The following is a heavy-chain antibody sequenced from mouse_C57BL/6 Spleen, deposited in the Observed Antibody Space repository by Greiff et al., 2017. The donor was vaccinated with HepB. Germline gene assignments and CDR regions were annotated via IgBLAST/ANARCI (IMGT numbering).Heavy chain of an antibody. CDR3: ARYSNSSPYYYAMDY. CDR1: GYTFTDYN. J-gene: IGHJ4*01. CDR2: INPNNGGT. D-gene: IGHD2-5*01. V-gene: IGHV1-18*01. Sequence: DVQLQESGPELVKPGASVKIPCKASGYTFTDYNMDWVKQSHGKSLEWIGDINPNNGGTIYNQKFKGKATLTVDKSSSTAYMELRSLTSEDTAVYYCARYSNSSPYYYAMDYWGQGTSVTVSS.